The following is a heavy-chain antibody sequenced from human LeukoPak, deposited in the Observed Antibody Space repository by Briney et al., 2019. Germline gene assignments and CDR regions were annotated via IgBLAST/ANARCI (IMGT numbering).Heavy chain of an antibody. CDR3: AREEGCSGGSCYRVRYDY. J-gene: IGHJ4*02. CDR1: GFTISTYA. CDR2: ITSSGSYI. D-gene: IGHD2-15*01. Sequence: GGSLRLSCAASGFTISTYAMNWVRQAPGKGLEWVSSITSSGSYIFYADSVRGRFTISRDNAKNSLYLQMHSLRAEDTAVYYCAREEGCSGGSCYRVRYDYWGQGTLVTVSS. V-gene: IGHV3-21*01.